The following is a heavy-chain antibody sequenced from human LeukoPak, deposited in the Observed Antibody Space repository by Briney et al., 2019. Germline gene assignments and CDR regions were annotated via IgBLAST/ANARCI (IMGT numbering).Heavy chain of an antibody. J-gene: IGHJ4*02. Sequence: PGGSLRLSCAASGFSFSNYVMCWVRQAPGKGLKSVSAISASGLTTYYADSVKGRFTISRDNSKNTLYLQINSLRADDSAVYYCAKVNNAYESIVSDFWGQGTLVTVSP. CDR2: ISASGLTT. CDR1: GFSFSNYV. CDR3: AKVNNAYESIVSDF. D-gene: IGHD1/OR15-1a*01. V-gene: IGHV3-23*01.